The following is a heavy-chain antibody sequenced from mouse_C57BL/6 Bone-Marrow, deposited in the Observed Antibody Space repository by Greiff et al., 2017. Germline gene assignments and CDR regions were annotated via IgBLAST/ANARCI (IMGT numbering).Heavy chain of an antibody. CDR2: ISDGGSYT. CDR3: ARDGDYDWLYYAMDY. V-gene: IGHV5-4*01. Sequence: EVHLVESGGGLVKPGGSLKLSCAASGFTFSSYAMSWVRQTPEKRLEWVATISDGGSYTYYPDNVKGRFTISRDNAKNNLYLQMSHLKSEDTAMYYCARDGDYDWLYYAMDYWGQGTSVTVSS. D-gene: IGHD2-4*01. J-gene: IGHJ4*01. CDR1: GFTFSSYA.